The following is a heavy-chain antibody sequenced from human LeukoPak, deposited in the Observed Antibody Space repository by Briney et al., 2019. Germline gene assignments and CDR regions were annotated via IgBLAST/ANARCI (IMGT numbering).Heavy chain of an antibody. CDR2: VIPIFGTA. CDR1: GGTFSSYA. Sequence: GASVKVSCKASGGTFSSYAISWVRQAPGQGLEWMGGVIPIFGTANYAQKFQGRVTITADESTSTAYMELSSLRSEDTAVYYCARSPLDGIYYFDYWGQGTLVTVSS. D-gene: IGHD1-26*01. V-gene: IGHV1-69*13. CDR3: ARSPLDGIYYFDY. J-gene: IGHJ4*02.